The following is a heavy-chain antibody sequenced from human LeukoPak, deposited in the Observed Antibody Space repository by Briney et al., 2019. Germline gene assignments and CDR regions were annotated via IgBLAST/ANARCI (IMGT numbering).Heavy chain of an antibody. D-gene: IGHD6-25*01. V-gene: IGHV4-61*09. Sequence: NPSQTLSLTCTVSGGSISSGSYYWSWIRQPAGKGLEWIGHLYTSGSTYYNPSLNSRITISVDTFKNQFSLRLSSVTAADTAVYYCARDGGYRRGYFDYWGQGTLVTVSP. CDR1: GGSISSGSYY. CDR2: LYTSGST. J-gene: IGHJ4*02. CDR3: ARDGGYRRGYFDY.